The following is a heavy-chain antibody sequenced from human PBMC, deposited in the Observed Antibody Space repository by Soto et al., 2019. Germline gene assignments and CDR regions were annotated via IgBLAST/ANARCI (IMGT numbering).Heavy chain of an antibody. D-gene: IGHD2-21*02. Sequence: QVQLQESGPGLVKPSQTLSLTCTVSGGSISSGGYYWSWIRQHPGNGLEWIGYIYYSGSTYYHPSLQSRVTISVHTSNNHFSLKRSSVTAAYTAVYYCARDCGGDFYDHAFGLWGQGTMVTVSS. CDR3: ARDCGGDFYDHAFGL. CDR2: IYYSGST. J-gene: IGHJ3*01. V-gene: IGHV4-31*03. CDR1: GGSISSGGYY.